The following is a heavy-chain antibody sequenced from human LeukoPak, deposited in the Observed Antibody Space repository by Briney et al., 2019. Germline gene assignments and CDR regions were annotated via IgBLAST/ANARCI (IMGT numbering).Heavy chain of an antibody. V-gene: IGHV3-7*03. J-gene: IGHJ6*03. Sequence: PGGSLRLSCAASGFTFSSYWMSWVRQAPGKGLEWVANIKQDGSEKYYVDSVKGRFTISRDNAKNSLYLQMNSLRAEDTAVYYCAKLGVVPGEYSSFKYMDVWGKGTTVTVSS. CDR1: GFTFSSYW. D-gene: IGHD6-6*01. CDR2: IKQDGSEK. CDR3: AKLGVVPGEYSSFKYMDV.